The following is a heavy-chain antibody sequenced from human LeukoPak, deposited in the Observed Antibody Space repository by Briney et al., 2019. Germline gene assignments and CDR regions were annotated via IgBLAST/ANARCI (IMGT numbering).Heavy chain of an antibody. CDR3: AKDSGSYSNFDY. D-gene: IGHD1-26*01. CDR2: ISWNSGSI. Sequence: GGSLRLSCAASGFTFDDYAMHWVRQAPGKGLEWVSGISWNSGSIGYADSVKGRFTISRDNAKNSLYLQMNSLRAEDTALYYCAKDSGSYSNFDYWGQGTLVTVSS. CDR1: GFTFDDYA. J-gene: IGHJ4*02. V-gene: IGHV3-9*01.